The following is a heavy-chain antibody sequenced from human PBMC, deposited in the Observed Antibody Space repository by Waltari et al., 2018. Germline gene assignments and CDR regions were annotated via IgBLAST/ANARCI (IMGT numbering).Heavy chain of an antibody. Sequence: QVQLVESGGGVVQPGRSLRLSCAASGFTFSSYGMHWVRQAPGKGLEWGAFIWYDGSNKYYADYVKGRFTISRDNSKNTLYLQMNSLRAEDTAMYYCAKDGYYGSGSLFYFDLWGRGTLVTVSS. CDR1: GFTFSSYG. CDR3: AKDGYYGSGSLFYFDL. CDR2: IWYDGSNK. J-gene: IGHJ2*01. D-gene: IGHD3-10*01. V-gene: IGHV3-30*02.